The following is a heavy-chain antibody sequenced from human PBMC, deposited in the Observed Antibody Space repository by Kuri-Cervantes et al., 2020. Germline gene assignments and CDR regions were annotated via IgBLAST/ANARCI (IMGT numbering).Heavy chain of an antibody. J-gene: IGHJ5*02. V-gene: IGHV1-46*01. Sequence: GGSLRLSCAASGFTFSSYGMHWVRQAPGQGLEWMGIINPSGGSTSYAQKFQGRVTMTRDTPTSTVYMELSSLRSEDTAVYYCARDLGGSFGWFDPWGQGTLVTVSS. CDR2: INPSGGST. CDR3: ARDLGGSFGWFDP. CDR1: GFTFSSYG. D-gene: IGHD3-16*01.